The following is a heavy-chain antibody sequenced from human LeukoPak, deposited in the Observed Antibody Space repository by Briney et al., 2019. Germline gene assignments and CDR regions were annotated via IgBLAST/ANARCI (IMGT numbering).Heavy chain of an antibody. Sequence: SQTLSLTCTVSGGSISSGSYYWSWIRQPAGKGLEWIGRIYTSGSTNYNPSLKSRVTISVDTSKNQFSLKLSSVTAADTAVYYCARDQNDYGDFLYYYYMDVWGKGTTVTISS. D-gene: IGHD4-17*01. CDR1: GGSISSGSYY. V-gene: IGHV4-61*02. CDR2: IYTSGST. J-gene: IGHJ6*03. CDR3: ARDQNDYGDFLYYYYMDV.